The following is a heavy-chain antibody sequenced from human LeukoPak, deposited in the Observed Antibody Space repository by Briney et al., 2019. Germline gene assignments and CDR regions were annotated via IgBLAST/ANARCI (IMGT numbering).Heavy chain of an antibody. Sequence: GGSLRLSCAASGFTFSTYPMHWVRQAPGKGLEWVAVMSFDGDSEYYSDSVRGRFTVSRDNAKNTLYLQMNSLRAEDTAVYYCAKLLYYYDSSQPYWGQGTLVTVSS. CDR1: GFTFSTYP. J-gene: IGHJ4*02. D-gene: IGHD3-22*01. CDR2: MSFDGDSE. CDR3: AKLLYYYDSSQPY. V-gene: IGHV3-30-3*02.